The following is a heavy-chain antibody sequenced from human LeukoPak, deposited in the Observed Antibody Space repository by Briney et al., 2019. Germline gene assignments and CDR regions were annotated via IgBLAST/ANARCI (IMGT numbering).Heavy chain of an antibody. V-gene: IGHV3-23*01. Sequence: GGSLRLSCAASGFTFSSSAMSWVRQAPGKGLEWVSSLSDTGGTTYYADSVKGRFTISRDNSKNTLFLQMNGLRVEDTATYYCAKRPGDYWGQGTLVTVSS. CDR2: LSDTGGTT. CDR3: AKRPGDY. D-gene: IGHD6-6*01. J-gene: IGHJ4*02. CDR1: GFTFSSSA.